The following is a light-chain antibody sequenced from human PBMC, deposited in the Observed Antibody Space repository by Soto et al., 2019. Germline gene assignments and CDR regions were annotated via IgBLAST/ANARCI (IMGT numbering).Light chain of an antibody. J-gene: IGKJ1*01. V-gene: IGKV3-15*01. Sequence: EIVINVSPRTLSVPKRERATLSCRASQSVSSDLAWYHQKPGQAPRLLIYGASTRATGIPARFSGSGSGTEFTLTINCLQSEDFAVYYCQVYNIWPRRFGHVAKVAIK. CDR2: GAS. CDR3: QVYNIWPRR. CDR1: QSVSSD.